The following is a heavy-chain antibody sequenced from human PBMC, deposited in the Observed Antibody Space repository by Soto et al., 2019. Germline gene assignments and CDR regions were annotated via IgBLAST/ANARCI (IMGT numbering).Heavy chain of an antibody. V-gene: IGHV3-21*06. CDR3: ARESEDLTSNFDY. J-gene: IGHJ4*02. CDR1: GFTFTRYS. Sequence: GGSLRLSCAASGFTFTRYSMNWVRQAPGKGLEWVSSISSTTNYIYYGDSMKGRITISRDNAKNSLYLEMNSLRAADPAVYYCARESEDLTSNFDYWDQGTLVTVSS. CDR2: ISSTTNYI.